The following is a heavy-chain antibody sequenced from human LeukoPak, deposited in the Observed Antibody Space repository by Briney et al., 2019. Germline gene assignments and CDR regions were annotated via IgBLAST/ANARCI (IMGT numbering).Heavy chain of an antibody. CDR1: GYTFTTYD. CDR2: MNPNTGNT. J-gene: IGHJ6*02. Sequence: ASVKVSCKASGYTFTTYDLAWVRQAPGQGLEWMGWMNPNTGNTGYAQKFQGRVTMTRDTSISTAYMELSSLRSEDTAVYYCARDEYRGGVPAARYGMDVWGQGTTVTVSS. D-gene: IGHD2-2*01. V-gene: IGHV1-8*01. CDR3: ARDEYRGGVPAARYGMDV.